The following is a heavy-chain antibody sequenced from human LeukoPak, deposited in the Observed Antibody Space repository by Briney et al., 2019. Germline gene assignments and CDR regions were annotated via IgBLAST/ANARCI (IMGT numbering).Heavy chain of an antibody. CDR1: GYTFSSYG. CDR3: ERDSPDVSGTYLNYGPDY. J-gene: IGHJ4*02. Sequence: GASVKVSCKASGYTFSSYGISWVRQAPGQGLEWMGWISAYNGNTNYRQKLQGRVTMTTDTSTSTAYMDLRSLRSDETAIYYCERDSPDVSGTYLNYGPDYWGQGTLVAVSS. D-gene: IGHD3-10*01. CDR2: ISAYNGNT. V-gene: IGHV1-18*01.